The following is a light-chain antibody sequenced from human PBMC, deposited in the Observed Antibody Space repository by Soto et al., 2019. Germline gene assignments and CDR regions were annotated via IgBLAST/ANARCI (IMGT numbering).Light chain of an antibody. CDR1: QSISSSY. V-gene: IGKV3-20*01. Sequence: ETVLTQSPGTLAVSPGERATLSCRASQSISSSYLAWYQQKPGQAPRLLIYGASSRATGIPDRFSGSGSGTDFTLTISRLEPEDFAVYYCQQYNSSPFTFGPGTKVDIK. J-gene: IGKJ3*01. CDR2: GAS. CDR3: QQYNSSPFT.